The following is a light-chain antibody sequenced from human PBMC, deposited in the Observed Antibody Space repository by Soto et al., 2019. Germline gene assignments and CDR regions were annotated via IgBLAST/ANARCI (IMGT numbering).Light chain of an antibody. J-gene: IGKJ5*01. CDR3: MQGTHWPPIT. V-gene: IGKV2-28*01. CDR2: LGS. Sequence: EIVMSQSPVALLVTPGEPASISCRSSQSLLHRNGYNYLDWYLQKPGQSPQLLIYLGSNRASGVPDRFSGSGSGTDFTLKISRVEAEDVGVYYCMQGTHWPPITFGQGTRLEI. CDR1: QSLLHRNGYNY.